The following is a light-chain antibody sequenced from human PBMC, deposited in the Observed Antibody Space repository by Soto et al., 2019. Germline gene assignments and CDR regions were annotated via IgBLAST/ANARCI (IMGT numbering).Light chain of an antibody. CDR1: QTISSR. CDR2: KAT. J-gene: IGKJ2*01. V-gene: IGKV1-5*03. Sequence: DIQMTQSPSSLSASVGDRFTITCRASQTISSRLAWYQQKPGQAPKLLIYKATNLQTGVASRFSGSGSGTEFSLTISSLQPDDFAVYYCQQYNEFQYTFGQGTRLDI. CDR3: QQYNEFQYT.